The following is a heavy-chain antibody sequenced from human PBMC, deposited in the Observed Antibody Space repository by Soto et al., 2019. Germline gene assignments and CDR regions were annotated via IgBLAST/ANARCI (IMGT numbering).Heavy chain of an antibody. CDR2: IYSGSTT. D-gene: IGHD3-10*01. V-gene: IGHV3-66*01. Sequence: EVQLVESGGGVVQPGGSLRLSCAASGLSVGNNYMSWVRQAPGKGLEWVSVIYSGSTTHYADSVKDRFSISRDSSRNTVYLQMNSLRVEDTAVYHCARGYWVQGYGAGTYFDYWGQGTLVTVSS. CDR3: ARGYWVQGYGAGTYFDY. J-gene: IGHJ4*02. CDR1: GLSVGNNY.